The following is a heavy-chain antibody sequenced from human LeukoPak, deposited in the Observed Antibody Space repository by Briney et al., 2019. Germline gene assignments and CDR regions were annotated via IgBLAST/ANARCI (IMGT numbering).Heavy chain of an antibody. V-gene: IGHV4-59*01. CDR2: IYYSGST. CDR3: ARDSPYYSDSSGYLSAFDI. J-gene: IGHJ3*02. CDR1: GGSISSYY. Sequence: SSETLSLTCTVSGGSISSYYWSWIRQPPGKGLEWIGYIYYSGSTNYNPSLKSRVTISVDTSKNQFSLKLSSVTAADTAVYYCARDSPYYSDSSGYLSAFDIWGQGIMVTVSS. D-gene: IGHD3-22*01.